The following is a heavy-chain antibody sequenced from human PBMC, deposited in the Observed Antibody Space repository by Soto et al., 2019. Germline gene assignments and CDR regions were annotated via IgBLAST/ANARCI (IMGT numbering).Heavy chain of an antibody. D-gene: IGHD2-2*01. J-gene: IGHJ6*03. V-gene: IGHV4-31*02. CDR3: ATREIVLLPPAETYYYYYMDV. Sequence: SETLSLTCTVSGGSISSGGYYWSWIRQPPGKGLEWIGYIYYSGTTYYNPSLKSRVTISVDTSKNQFSLKLNSVTAADTAVYYCATREIVLLPPAETYYYYYMDVWGKGTTVTVSS. CDR2: IYYSGTT. CDR1: GGSISSGGYY.